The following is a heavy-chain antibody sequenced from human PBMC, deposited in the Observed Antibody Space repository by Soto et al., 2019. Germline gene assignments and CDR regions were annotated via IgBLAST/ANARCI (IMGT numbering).Heavy chain of an antibody. D-gene: IGHD2-8*01. V-gene: IGHV1-24*01. CDR1: GYTLTELS. J-gene: IGHJ4*02. CDR3: ATVIGYCTNGVCPINYFDY. CDR2: FDPEDGET. Sequence: GASVKVSCKVSGYTLTELSMHWVRQAPGKGLEWMGGFDPEDGETIYAQKFQGRVTMTEDTSTDTAYMELSSLRSEDTAVYYCATVIGYCTNGVCPINYFDYWGQGTLVTVSS.